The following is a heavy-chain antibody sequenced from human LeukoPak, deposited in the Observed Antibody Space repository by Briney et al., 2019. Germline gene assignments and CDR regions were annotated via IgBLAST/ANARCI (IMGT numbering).Heavy chain of an antibody. CDR2: ISGSGGST. Sequence: PGGSLRLSCAASGFTFSSYGMSWVRQAPGKGLEWVSAISGSGGSTYYADSVKGRFTISRDNSKNTLCLQMNSLRAEDTAVYYCARRRDSGSLQHFDYWGQGTLVTVSS. J-gene: IGHJ4*02. CDR3: ARRRDSGSLQHFDY. D-gene: IGHD1-26*01. V-gene: IGHV3-23*01. CDR1: GFTFSSYG.